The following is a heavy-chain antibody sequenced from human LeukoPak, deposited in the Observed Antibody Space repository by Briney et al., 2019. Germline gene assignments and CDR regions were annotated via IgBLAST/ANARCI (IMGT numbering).Heavy chain of an antibody. CDR3: AREFVVEPKSSFDH. D-gene: IGHD2-21*01. CDR2: ISGSGGCT. Sequence: GGSLRLSCAASGFTFSSYAMSWVRQAPGKGLEWVSAISGSGGCTYYADSVKGRFTISRDNSKNTLYLQMNSLRAEDTAIYYCAREFVVEPKSSFDHWGQGTLVTVSS. CDR1: GFTFSSYA. V-gene: IGHV3-23*01. J-gene: IGHJ4*02.